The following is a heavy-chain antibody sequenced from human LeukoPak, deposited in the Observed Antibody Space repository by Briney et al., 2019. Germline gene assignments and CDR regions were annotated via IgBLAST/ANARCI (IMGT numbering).Heavy chain of an antibody. CDR3: ARDQYSYAHAAH. D-gene: IGHD5-18*01. Sequence: GGSLRLSCAASGFTFSSYAMSWVRQAPGKGLEWVSVIYSGGTTYCADSVKGRFTISRDNSKNTLHLQMNSLRAEDTAVYYCARDQYSYAHAAHWGQGTLVTVSS. CDR1: GFTFSSYA. CDR2: IYSGGTT. J-gene: IGHJ4*02. V-gene: IGHV3-66*01.